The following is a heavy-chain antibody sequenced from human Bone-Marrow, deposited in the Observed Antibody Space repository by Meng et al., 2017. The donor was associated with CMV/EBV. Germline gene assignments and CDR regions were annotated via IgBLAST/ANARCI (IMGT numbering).Heavy chain of an antibody. CDR1: GGSTNNSSYY. J-gene: IGHJ3*02. Sequence: SETLSLTCTVSGGSTNNSSYYWGWIRQSPGKGLEWIGNIYYSGSTYYQPSLKRRVTITVDTSKNQFSLKLHSVTASHTAIYYCARLTILRGLLHVRAFDIWGQGTLVTGSS. V-gene: IGHV4-39*07. CDR3: ARLTILRGLLHVRAFDI. CDR2: IYYSGST. D-gene: IGHD3-10*01.